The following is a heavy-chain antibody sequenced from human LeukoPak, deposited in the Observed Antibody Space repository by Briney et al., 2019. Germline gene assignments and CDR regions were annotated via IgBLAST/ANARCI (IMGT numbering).Heavy chain of an antibody. V-gene: IGHV3-9*01. CDR1: GFTLDDYA. Sequence: PGGSLRLSCAASGFTLDDYAMHWVRQAPGKGLEWVSGISWNSGSIGYADSVKGRFTISRDNAKNSLYLQMNSLRAEDTALYYCAKVIDSSGYNYYFDYWGQGTLVTVSS. D-gene: IGHD3-22*01. J-gene: IGHJ4*02. CDR2: ISWNSGSI. CDR3: AKVIDSSGYNYYFDY.